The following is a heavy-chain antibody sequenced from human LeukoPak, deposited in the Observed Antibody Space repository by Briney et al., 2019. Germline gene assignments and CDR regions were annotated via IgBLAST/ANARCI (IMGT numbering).Heavy chain of an antibody. CDR2: ISAYNGNT. CDR3: ARVEQRITIFGVPAAGPHAFDI. J-gene: IGHJ3*02. V-gene: IGHV1-18*01. CDR1: GYTFTSYG. Sequence: GASVKVSCKASGYTFTSYGISWVRQAPGQGLEWMGWISAYNGNTNYAQKLKGRVTMTTDTCTSTAYMELRSLRSDDTAVYYCARVEQRITIFGVPAAGPHAFDIWGQGTMVTVSS. D-gene: IGHD3-3*01.